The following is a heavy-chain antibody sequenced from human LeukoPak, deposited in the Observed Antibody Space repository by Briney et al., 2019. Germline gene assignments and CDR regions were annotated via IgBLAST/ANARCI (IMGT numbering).Heavy chain of an antibody. CDR2: FNPNSGGT. CDR1: GYTFTGYY. J-gene: IGHJ5*02. V-gene: IGHV1-2*02. D-gene: IGHD2-2*01. Sequence: VASVKVSCKASGYTFTGYYMHWVRQAPGQGLGWMGWFNPNSGGTNYAQKFQGRVTMTRDTSISTAYMELSRLRSDDTAVYYCARGRIVVVPAAENWFDPWGQGALVTVSS. CDR3: ARGRIVVVPAAENWFDP.